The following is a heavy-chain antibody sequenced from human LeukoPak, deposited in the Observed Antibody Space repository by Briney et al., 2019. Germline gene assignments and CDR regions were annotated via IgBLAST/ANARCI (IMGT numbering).Heavy chain of an antibody. CDR2: IYHGGDT. Sequence: SETLSLTXTVSGDSIYTSYWSWIRQPPGKGLEYIGYIYHGGDTYYNPSLKSRVTMSLDTSNTQFSLRLSSVTTADTAVYYCARTARQCDYWGQGILVSVSS. CDR3: ARTARQCDY. CDR1: GDSIYTSY. J-gene: IGHJ4*02. V-gene: IGHV4-59*01. D-gene: IGHD6-6*01.